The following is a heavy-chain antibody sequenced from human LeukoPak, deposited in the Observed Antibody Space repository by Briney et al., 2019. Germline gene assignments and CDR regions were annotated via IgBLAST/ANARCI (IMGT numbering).Heavy chain of an antibody. CDR3: ARVKGWELNYYYYYMDV. D-gene: IGHD1-26*01. J-gene: IGHJ6*03. CDR2: ISSSSSYI. CDR1: GFTFSSYS. Sequence: PGGSLRLSCAASGFTFSSYSMNWVRQAPRKGLEWVSSISSSSSYIYYADSVKGRFTISRDNAKNSLYLQMNSLRAEDTAVYYCARVKGWELNYYYYYMDVWGKGTTVTISS. V-gene: IGHV3-21*01.